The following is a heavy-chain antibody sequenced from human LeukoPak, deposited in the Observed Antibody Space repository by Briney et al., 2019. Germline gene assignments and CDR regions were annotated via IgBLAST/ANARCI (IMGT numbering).Heavy chain of an antibody. CDR1: GGSISSYY. J-gene: IGHJ4*02. D-gene: IGHD1-26*01. Sequence: SETLSLTCTVSGGSISSYYWSWIRQPAGKGLEWIGHIYSSGSTNYNPSLKSRVTMSVDTSKTQFSLKLSCVTAADTAVYYCAGIRVGATPFDYWGQGTLVTVSS. V-gene: IGHV4-4*07. CDR2: IYSSGST. CDR3: AGIRVGATPFDY.